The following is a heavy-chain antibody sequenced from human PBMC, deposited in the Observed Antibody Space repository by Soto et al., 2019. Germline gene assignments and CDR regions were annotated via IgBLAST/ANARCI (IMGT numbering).Heavy chain of an antibody. Sequence: PGGSLRLSCAASGFTFSSYGMHWVRQAPGKGLEWVAVISYDGSNKYYADSVKGRFTISRDNSKNTLYLQMNSLRAEDTAVYYCAKEGRWYYYDSSGYNYDKYYFDYWGQGTLVTVSS. CDR3: AKEGRWYYYDSSGYNYDKYYFDY. V-gene: IGHV3-30*18. D-gene: IGHD3-22*01. CDR2: ISYDGSNK. J-gene: IGHJ4*02. CDR1: GFTFSSYG.